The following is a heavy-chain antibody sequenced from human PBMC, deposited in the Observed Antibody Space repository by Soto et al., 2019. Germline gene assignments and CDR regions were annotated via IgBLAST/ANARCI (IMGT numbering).Heavy chain of an antibody. J-gene: IGHJ6*02. CDR3: ARNYDSSGYYYFRYYYYGMDV. Sequence: SVKVSCKASVCTFSSYASSWVRQAPGQGLEWMGGIIPIFGTANYAQKFQGRVTITADESTSTAYMELSSLRSEDTAVYYCARNYDSSGYYYFRYYYYGMDVWGQGTTVTVSS. CDR2: IIPIFGTA. CDR1: VCTFSSYA. D-gene: IGHD3-22*01. V-gene: IGHV1-69*13.